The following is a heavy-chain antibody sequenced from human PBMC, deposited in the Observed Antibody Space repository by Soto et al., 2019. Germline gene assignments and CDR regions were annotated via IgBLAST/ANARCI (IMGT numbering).Heavy chain of an antibody. CDR3: VRGGSTWTYYYYFGMDV. J-gene: IGHJ6*02. CDR1: GFTFSTYA. D-gene: IGHD6-13*01. Sequence: PGGSLRLSCTTSGFTFSTYAMHWVRQSPGKGLEWVAVIWYDGSHRYYVDSVKGRFTISRDNSKNTLYLQMNSLRAADTAVYYCVRGGSTWTYYYYFGMDVWGQGTTVTVSS. CDR2: IWYDGSHR. V-gene: IGHV3-33*01.